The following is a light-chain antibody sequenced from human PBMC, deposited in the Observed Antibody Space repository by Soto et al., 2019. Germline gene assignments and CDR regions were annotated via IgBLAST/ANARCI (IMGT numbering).Light chain of an antibody. CDR1: TSDIGSYNQ. J-gene: IGLJ1*01. Sequence: QSVLTQPASVSGSPGQSITISCTGTTSDIGSYNQVSWYQQHPGKAPALMIYEAYKRPSGVSNRFSGSKSGNTASLTISGLQAEDEADYYCCSFAGSSNYVFGTGTELTVL. CDR3: CSFAGSSNYV. V-gene: IGLV2-23*01. CDR2: EAY.